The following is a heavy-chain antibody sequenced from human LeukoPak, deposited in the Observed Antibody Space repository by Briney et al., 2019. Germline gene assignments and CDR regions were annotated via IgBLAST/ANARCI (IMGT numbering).Heavy chain of an antibody. CDR2: INSRGTTI. CDR1: GFTFSSYE. Sequence: GGSLRLSCAASGFTFSSYEMNWVRQSPGKGLEWVAYINSRGTTIYYADSVKGRFTNSRDNAKNSLYLQMNSLRADDSAVYYCARDDPRIAVEVGDYWGQGTLVTVSS. D-gene: IGHD6-19*01. J-gene: IGHJ4*02. CDR3: ARDDPRIAVEVGDY. V-gene: IGHV3-48*03.